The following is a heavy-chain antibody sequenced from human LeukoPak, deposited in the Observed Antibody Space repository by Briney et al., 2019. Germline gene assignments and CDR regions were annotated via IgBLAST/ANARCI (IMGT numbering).Heavy chain of an antibody. CDR3: ARAKEWFDP. V-gene: IGHV4-34*01. Sequence: PSETLSLTCAVHGGSFSGYYWSWIRQPPGKGLEWIGEINHSGSTNYNPSLKSRVTISVDTSKNQFSLKLSSVTAAGTAVYYCARAKEWFDPWGQGTLVTVSS. CDR1: GGSFSGYY. J-gene: IGHJ5*02. CDR2: INHSGST.